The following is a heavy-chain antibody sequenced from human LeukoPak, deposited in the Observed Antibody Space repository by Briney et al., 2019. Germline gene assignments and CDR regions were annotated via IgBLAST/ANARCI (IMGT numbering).Heavy chain of an antibody. CDR3: ARHPPFDGWNYDY. Sequence: SETLSLTCTVSGGSILNYYWSWFRQPPGKGLEWIGYIYYNGRTTYNPSLKSRLTISVDTSKNQFSLKLNSLTAADTAVYYCARHPPFDGWNYDYWGQGTLVTVSS. CDR2: IYYNGRT. V-gene: IGHV4-59*08. D-gene: IGHD1-7*01. CDR1: GGSILNYY. J-gene: IGHJ4*02.